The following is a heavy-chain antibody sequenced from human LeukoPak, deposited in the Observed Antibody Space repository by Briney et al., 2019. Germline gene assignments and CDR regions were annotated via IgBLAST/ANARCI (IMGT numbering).Heavy chain of an antibody. CDR2: IDDSGDNT. CDR1: GFTFRNYA. CDR3: AKDPFLESDSPNTDY. V-gene: IGHV3-23*01. J-gene: IGHJ4*02. D-gene: IGHD3-3*02. Sequence: PGGSLRLSCAASGFTFRNYAMSWVRQAPEKGLEWVSGIDDSGDNTYYADSVKGRFTISRDNSKNTLYLQMNSLRAEDAAVYYCAKDPFLESDSPNTDYWGQGTLVTVSS.